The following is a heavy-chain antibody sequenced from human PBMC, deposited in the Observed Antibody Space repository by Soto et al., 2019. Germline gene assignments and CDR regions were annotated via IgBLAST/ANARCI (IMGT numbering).Heavy chain of an antibody. Sequence: QVQLVQSGAEVKKPGSSVKVSCKASGGTFSSYTISWVRQAPGQGLEWMGRIIPILGIANYAQKFQGRVTITADKSTGTAYMELSSLRSEDTAVYYCARGRKDYYYGMDVWGQGTTVTVSS. V-gene: IGHV1-69*02. CDR3: ARGRKDYYYGMDV. CDR2: IIPILGIA. CDR1: GGTFSSYT. J-gene: IGHJ6*02.